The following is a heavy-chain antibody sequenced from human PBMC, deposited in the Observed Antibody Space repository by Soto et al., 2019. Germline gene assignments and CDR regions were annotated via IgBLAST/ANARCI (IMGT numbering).Heavy chain of an antibody. CDR1: GFTFSSYA. D-gene: IGHD6-13*01. J-gene: IGHJ4*02. CDR2: ISGSGGST. V-gene: IGHV3-23*04. Sequence: VQLVESGGGVVQPGRSLRLSCAASGFTFSSYAMHWVRQAPGKGLEWVSAISGSGGSTYYADSVKGRFTISRDNAKNTLYLQMNSMRAEDTAVYYCAKWAIAAAGKTIDYWGQGTLVTVSS. CDR3: AKWAIAAAGKTIDY.